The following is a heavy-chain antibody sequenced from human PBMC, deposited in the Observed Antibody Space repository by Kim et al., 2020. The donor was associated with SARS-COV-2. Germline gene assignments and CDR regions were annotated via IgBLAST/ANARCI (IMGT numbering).Heavy chain of an antibody. V-gene: IGHV5-51*01. Sequence: TPAFQGQVTISADKSISTAYLQWSSLKASDTAMYYCARRYCSGGSCRFDYWGQGTLVTVSS. J-gene: IGHJ4*02. D-gene: IGHD2-15*01. CDR3: ARRYCSGGSCRFDY.